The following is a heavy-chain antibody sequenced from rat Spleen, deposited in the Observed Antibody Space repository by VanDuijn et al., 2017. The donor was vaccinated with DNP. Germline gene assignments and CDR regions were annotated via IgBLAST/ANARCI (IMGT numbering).Heavy chain of an antibody. Sequence: EVQLVESGGGVVQPGRSLKLSCAASGFTFSDYAMAWVRQAPKKGLEWVATISYDGTRTYYRDSVKGRFTISRDNAKITLYLQMDSLRSEDTATYYCARDDYGSYGAMDAWGQGTSVTVSS. CDR1: GFTFSDYA. CDR3: ARDDYGSYGAMDA. V-gene: IGHV5-7*01. J-gene: IGHJ4*01. D-gene: IGHD1-3*01. CDR2: ISYDGTRT.